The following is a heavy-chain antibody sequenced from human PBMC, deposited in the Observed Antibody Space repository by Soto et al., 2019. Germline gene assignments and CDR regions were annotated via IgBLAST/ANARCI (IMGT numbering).Heavy chain of an antibody. D-gene: IGHD3-22*01. CDR2: ISYSGTT. J-gene: IGHJ6*02. CDR1: GGSISSSNYD. CDR3: ARRSGYNFYYNYYGMDV. Sequence: PSETLSLSCTVSGGSISSSNYDGGWIRQPPGKGLEWIGSISYSGTTYYNPSLKSRVTISVDTSKNQFSLKLSSVTAADTAVYYCARRSGYNFYYNYYGMDVWGQGTTVTVSS. V-gene: IGHV4-39*01.